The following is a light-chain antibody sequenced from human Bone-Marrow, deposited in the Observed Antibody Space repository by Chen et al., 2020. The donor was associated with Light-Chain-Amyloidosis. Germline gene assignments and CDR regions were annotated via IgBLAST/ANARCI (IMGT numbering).Light chain of an antibody. J-gene: IGLJ1*01. CDR3: SSYTITTTLV. CDR1: SSDVGGDNH. Sequence: QSALTQPASGSGSPGQSLPISCTGTSSDVGGDNHVSWYQQHPDKAPKLMIYEVTNRPSWVPDRFSGSKSDNTASLTISGLQTEDEADYFCSSYTITTTLVFGSGTRVTVL. V-gene: IGLV2-14*01. CDR2: EVT.